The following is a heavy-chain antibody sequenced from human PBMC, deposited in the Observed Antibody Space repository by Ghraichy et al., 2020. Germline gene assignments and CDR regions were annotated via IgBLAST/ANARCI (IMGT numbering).Heavy chain of an antibody. Sequence: ETLSLTCAVYGGSFSGYYWSWIRQPPGKGLEWIGEINHSGSTNYNPSLKSRVTISVDTSKNQFSLKLSSVTAADTAVYYCARGQSYQLLYFGWFDPWGQGTLVTVSS. CDR3: ARGQSYQLLYFGWFDP. D-gene: IGHD2-2*01. J-gene: IGHJ5*02. CDR2: INHSGST. V-gene: IGHV4-34*01. CDR1: GGSFSGYY.